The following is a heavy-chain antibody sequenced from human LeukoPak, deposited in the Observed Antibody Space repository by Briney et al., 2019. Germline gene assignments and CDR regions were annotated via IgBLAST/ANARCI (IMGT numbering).Heavy chain of an antibody. CDR3: ANSLWFWELVY. CDR2: ISYDGSNK. CDR1: GFTFSSYG. Sequence: GGSLRLSCAASGFTFSSYGMHWVRQAPGKGLEWVAVISYDGSNKYYADSVKGRFTISRDNSKNTLYLQMNSLRAEDTAVYYCANSLWFWELVYWGQGTLVTVSS. D-gene: IGHD3-10*01. J-gene: IGHJ4*02. V-gene: IGHV3-30*18.